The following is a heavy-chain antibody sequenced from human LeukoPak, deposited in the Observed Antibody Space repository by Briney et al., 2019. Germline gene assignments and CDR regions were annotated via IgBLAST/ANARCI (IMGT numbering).Heavy chain of an antibody. CDR1: GGSVNGYY. J-gene: IGHJ4*02. D-gene: IGHD1-7*01. Sequence: SETLSLTCTVSGGSVNGYYWNWIRQPPGKGLEWIGFIHYSGLTVYSPSLPSRVTMSVDTSRNQFSLDLSSVTAADTALYYCARDPPEDEWNSLDSWGQGILVTVSS. V-gene: IGHV4-59*02. CDR3: ARDPPEDEWNSLDS. CDR2: IHYSGLT.